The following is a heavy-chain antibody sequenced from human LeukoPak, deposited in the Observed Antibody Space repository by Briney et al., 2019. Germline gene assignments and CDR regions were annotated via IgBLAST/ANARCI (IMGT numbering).Heavy chain of an antibody. CDR1: GGSISSYY. V-gene: IGHV4-59*06. CDR3: ARAAQNWNNAPYFDF. J-gene: IGHJ4*02. CDR2: IYSSGTT. Sequence: SETLSLTCTVSGGSISSYYWSWIRQHPGKGLEWIGYIYSSGTTYYNPSLKSRLIISVDTSKNQFSLKLSSVTAADTAVYYCARAAQNWNNAPYFDFWGQETLVTVSS. D-gene: IGHD1/OR15-1a*01.